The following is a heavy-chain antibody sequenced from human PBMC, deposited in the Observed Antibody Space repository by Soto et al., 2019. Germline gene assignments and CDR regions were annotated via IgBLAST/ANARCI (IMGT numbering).Heavy chain of an antibody. CDR1: GGSISSGGYH. Sequence: QVQLQESGPGLVKPSDTLSLTCTVSGGSISSGGYHWSWIRRHPEKGLEWIASIFFNGNTYYNPSLERRLTMSVATSKNQFSLRLIAVTSADTAVYYFARETRGPSNGFADWFDPWGQGILVTVSS. CDR2: IFFNGNT. V-gene: IGHV4-31*03. D-gene: IGHD5-18*01. J-gene: IGHJ5*02. CDR3: ARETRGPSNGFADWFDP.